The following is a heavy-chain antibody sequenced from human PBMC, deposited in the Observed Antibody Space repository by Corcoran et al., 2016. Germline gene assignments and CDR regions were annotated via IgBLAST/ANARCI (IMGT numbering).Heavy chain of an antibody. Sequence: QVQLVQSGAEVKKPGSSVKVSCKASGGTFSSYAISWVRQAPGQGLEWMGGIIPIFGTANYAQKFQGRGTITADESTSTAYMELSSLRSEDTAVYYCATRYCTNGVCPYYFDYWGQGTLVTVSS. V-gene: IGHV1-69*01. J-gene: IGHJ4*02. CDR3: ATRYCTNGVCPYYFDY. CDR2: IIPIFGTA. CDR1: GGTFSSYA. D-gene: IGHD2-8*01.